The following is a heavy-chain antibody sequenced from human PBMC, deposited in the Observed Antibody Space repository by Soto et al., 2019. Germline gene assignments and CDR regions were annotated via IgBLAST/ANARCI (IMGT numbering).Heavy chain of an antibody. J-gene: IGHJ4*02. D-gene: IGHD1-1*01. CDR1: GYTFSDYY. Sequence: EASVKVSCKASGYTFSDYYIHRVRQAPGQGLEWMGWINPNSGGTKYAPKFQGGVTMTRDTSITTAYMELSRLRSGDTAVYYCAREPATAKPEGVDFWGQGTLVTVSS. CDR3: AREPATAKPEGVDF. CDR2: INPNSGGT. V-gene: IGHV1-2*02.